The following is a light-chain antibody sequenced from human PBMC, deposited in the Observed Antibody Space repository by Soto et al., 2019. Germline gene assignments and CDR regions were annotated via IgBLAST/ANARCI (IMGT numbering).Light chain of an antibody. V-gene: IGKV1-5*03. Sequence: DIQMTQSPSTLSASVGDRVTITCRASQSISNWLAWYQQKPGKAPKLLFYKASSLESGVPSRFSGSGSGTEFTLTISSLQRDDFATYYWQCGVTFGGGTQEEIK. CDR1: QSISNW. CDR3: QCGVT. CDR2: KAS. J-gene: IGKJ4*01.